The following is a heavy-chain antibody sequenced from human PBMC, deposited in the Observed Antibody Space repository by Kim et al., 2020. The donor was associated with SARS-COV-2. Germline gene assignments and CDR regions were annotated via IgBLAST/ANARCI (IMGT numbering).Heavy chain of an antibody. V-gene: IGHV4-59*03. CDR2: IFHSGST. Sequence: SETLSLTCTVSSDSISSYYWSWIRQLPGKGLEWIGYIFHSGSTNYNPSLKSRVTISWDTSRNQFSLDLTSVSDADTAVYYCAGSEGRASWHQFDYWGQG. J-gene: IGHJ4*02. CDR1: SDSISSYY. CDR3: AGSEGRASWHQFDY.